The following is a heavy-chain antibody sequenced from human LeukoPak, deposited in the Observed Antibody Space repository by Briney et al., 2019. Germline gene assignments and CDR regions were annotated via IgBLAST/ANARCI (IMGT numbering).Heavy chain of an antibody. CDR2: INAYNGNT. Sequence: AASVKVSCKASGYTFTSYGISWVRQAPGQGLEWMGWINAYNGNTNYAQKLQGRVTMTTDTSTSTAYMELRSLRSDDTAVYYCARGPKSNSYGYWIFSFWGQGTLVTVAS. J-gene: IGHJ4*02. V-gene: IGHV1-18*01. CDR3: ARGPKSNSYGYWIFSF. CDR1: GYTFTSYG. D-gene: IGHD5-18*01.